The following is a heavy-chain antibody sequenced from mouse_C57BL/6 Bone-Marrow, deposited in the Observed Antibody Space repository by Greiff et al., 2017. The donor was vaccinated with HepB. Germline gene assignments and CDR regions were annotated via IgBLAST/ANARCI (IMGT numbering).Heavy chain of an antibody. CDR1: GYTFTDYY. J-gene: IGHJ3*01. CDR3: AVDREAWFAY. V-gene: IGHV1-76*01. Sequence: VQLQQSGAELVRPGASVKLSCKASGYTFTDYYINWVKQRPGQGLEWIARIYPGSGNTYYNEKFKGKATLTAEKSSSTAYMQLSSLTSEDSAVYFCAVDREAWFAYWGQGTLVTVSA. CDR2: IYPGSGNT.